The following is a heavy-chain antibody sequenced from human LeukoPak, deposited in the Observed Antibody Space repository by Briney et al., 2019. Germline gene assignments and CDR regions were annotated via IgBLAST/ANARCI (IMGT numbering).Heavy chain of an antibody. CDR3: AGRPTGYSSGYIH. CDR2: ISGSAHKI. CDR1: GITFSNYA. J-gene: IGHJ4*02. V-gene: IGHV3-23*01. D-gene: IGHD5-18*01. Sequence: GGSLRLSCVASGITFSNYAVSWVRQAPEKGLDWVSVISGSAHKIRYADSVKGRFTISRDNSENIVYLQMNNLRVEDTAVYYCAGRPTGYSSGYIHWGQGTLDTVSS.